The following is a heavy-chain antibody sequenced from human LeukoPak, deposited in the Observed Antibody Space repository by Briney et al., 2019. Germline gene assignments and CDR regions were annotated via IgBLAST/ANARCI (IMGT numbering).Heavy chain of an antibody. D-gene: IGHD3-10*01. CDR2: INHSGST. CDR1: GGSFSGYY. Sequence: SETLSLTCAVYGGSFSGYYWSWIRQAPGKGLEWIGEINHSGSTNYNPSLKSRVTISVDTSKNQFSLKLSSVTAADTAVYYCASPGDHYGSGIGNWFDPWGQGTLVTVSS. V-gene: IGHV4-34*01. CDR3: ASPGDHYGSGIGNWFDP. J-gene: IGHJ5*02.